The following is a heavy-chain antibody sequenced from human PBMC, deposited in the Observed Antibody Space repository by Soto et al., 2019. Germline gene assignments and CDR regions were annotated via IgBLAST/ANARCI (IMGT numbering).Heavy chain of an antibody. CDR3: ARVGSYYDSSDYSPFEY. Sequence: QVQLVQSGAEMKKPGSSVKVSCTASGGTFSSSALSWVRQAPGQGLEWMGAIIPILGTAYYAQKFQGRVTITADESTSTVYMGVSSLRSEDTAIYYCARVGSYYDSSDYSPFEYWGQGTLVTVSS. CDR1: GGTFSSSA. D-gene: IGHD3-22*01. V-gene: IGHV1-69*01. CDR2: IIPILGTA. J-gene: IGHJ4*02.